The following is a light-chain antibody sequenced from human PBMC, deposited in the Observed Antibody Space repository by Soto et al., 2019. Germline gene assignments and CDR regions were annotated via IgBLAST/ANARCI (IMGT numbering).Light chain of an antibody. CDR1: SSNIGNNY. J-gene: IGLJ2*01. V-gene: IGLV1-51*01. Sequence: QSVLTQPPSVSAAPGQKVTISCSGSSSNIGNNYVSWYQQLPGTAPKLLIYDKNNRPSGIPDRFSGSKSGTSATLGITGLQTGDEADYYCGTWDSSLSAMVFGGGTKLTVL. CDR2: DKN. CDR3: GTWDSSLSAMV.